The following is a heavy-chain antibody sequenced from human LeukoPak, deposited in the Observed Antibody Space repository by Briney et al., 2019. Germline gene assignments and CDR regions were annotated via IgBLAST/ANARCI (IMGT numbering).Heavy chain of an antibody. CDR2: INPSGGST. CDR1: GYTFTSYY. CDR3: AREKGPWIQLWSNPFDY. J-gene: IGHJ4*02. Sequence: ASVKVSCKASGYTFTSYYMHWVRHAPGQGLEWMGIINPSGGSTNYAQKFQGRVTMTRDTSTSTVYMELSSLTSEDTAVYYCAREKGPWIQLWSNPFDYWGQETLVTVSS. V-gene: IGHV1-46*03. D-gene: IGHD5-18*01.